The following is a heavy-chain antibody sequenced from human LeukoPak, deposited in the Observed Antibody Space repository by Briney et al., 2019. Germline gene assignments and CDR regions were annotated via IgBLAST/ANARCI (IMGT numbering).Heavy chain of an antibody. D-gene: IGHD1-26*01. CDR1: GGSINYYY. Sequence: SETLSLTCTVSGGSINYYYWMWIRQPPGKGLEWIGYIYYSGGTHYNPSLKSRVTMLVDTSKNQFSLKLTAVTAADTAVYYCARSGRYTFDYWGQGILVTVSS. CDR3: ARSGRYTFDY. CDR2: IYYSGGT. V-gene: IGHV4-59*01. J-gene: IGHJ4*02.